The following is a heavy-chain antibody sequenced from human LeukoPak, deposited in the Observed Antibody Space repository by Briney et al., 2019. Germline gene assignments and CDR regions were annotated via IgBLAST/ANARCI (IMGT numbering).Heavy chain of an antibody. D-gene: IGHD1-14*01. CDR3: AADRSTDY. CDR1: GFTFSSYA. V-gene: IGHV3-30*04. Sequence: GRSLRLSCAASGFTFSSYAMHWVRQAPGKGLEWVAVISYDGSNKYYADSVKGRFTISRDNSKNTLYLQMNSLTAEDTAVYYCAADRSTDYWGQGTLVTVSP. CDR2: ISYDGSNK. J-gene: IGHJ4*02.